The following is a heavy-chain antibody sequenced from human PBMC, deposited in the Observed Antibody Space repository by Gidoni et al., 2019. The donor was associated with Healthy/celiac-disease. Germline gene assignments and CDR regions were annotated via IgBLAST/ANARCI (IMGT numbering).Heavy chain of an antibody. Sequence: QVQLVQSGAEVKKPGASVKVSCKVSGYTLTELSMHWVRQAPGKGLEWMGGFDPEDGETIYAQKFQGRVTMTEDTSTDTAYMELSSLRSEDTAVYYCATDSDLGRYFDSKEGGWFDPWGQGTLVTVSS. J-gene: IGHJ5*02. CDR2: FDPEDGET. V-gene: IGHV1-24*01. CDR1: GYTLTELS. D-gene: IGHD3-9*01. CDR3: ATDSDLGRYFDSKEGGWFDP.